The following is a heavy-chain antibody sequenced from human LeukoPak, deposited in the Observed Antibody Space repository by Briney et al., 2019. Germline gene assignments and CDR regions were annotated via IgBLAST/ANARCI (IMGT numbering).Heavy chain of an antibody. CDR1: GFTFTYYG. V-gene: IGHV3-33*06. J-gene: IGHJ3*02. CDR3: AKDSGYAFDI. D-gene: IGHD3-10*01. CDR2: IWYDGSNK. Sequence: GGSLRLSCTASGFTFTYYGTHWVRQAPGKGLEWVAIIWYDGSNKYYVDSVKGRFTISRDNSKNTVYLQMNSRRAEDTAVYYCAKDSGYAFDIWGQGTMVTVSS.